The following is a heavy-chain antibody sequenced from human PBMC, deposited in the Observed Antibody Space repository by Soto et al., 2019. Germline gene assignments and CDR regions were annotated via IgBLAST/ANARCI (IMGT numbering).Heavy chain of an antibody. D-gene: IGHD3-10*01. V-gene: IGHV3-53*01. Sequence: EVQLVESGGGLIQPGGSLRLSCAVSGFTVSNNYMSWVRQAPGKGLEGVSVIYSGGYTAYGDSVKGRFTISRDNSKNTLFFQMNGRGPADPGVYYGARRPGGGGYWGQGTLVTVSS. CDR1: GFTVSNNY. CDR3: ARRPGGGGY. J-gene: IGHJ4*02. CDR2: IYSGGYT.